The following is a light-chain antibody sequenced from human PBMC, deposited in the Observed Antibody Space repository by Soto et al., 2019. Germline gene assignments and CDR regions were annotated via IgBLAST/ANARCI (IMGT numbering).Light chain of an antibody. CDR1: TSDVGGYDY. V-gene: IGLV2-14*01. CDR3: SSYLGSSTLSGV. CDR2: DVS. J-gene: IGLJ1*01. Sequence: QSALTQPASVSGSPGQSITVSCTRTTSDVGGYDYVAWYQQHPGKAPKLMIYDVSSRPSGVSNRFSGSKSGNTASLTISGLHAEDEADYYCSSYLGSSTLSGVFGTGTKLTVL.